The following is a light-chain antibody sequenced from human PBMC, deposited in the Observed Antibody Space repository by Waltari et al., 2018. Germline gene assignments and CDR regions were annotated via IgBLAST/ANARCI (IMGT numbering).Light chain of an antibody. CDR3: QSADSSGTYWV. CDR2: KDS. V-gene: IGLV3-25*03. Sequence: SYELTQPPSVSVSPGQTARITCSGDALPKHYAYWYQQKPGQAPVLVIYKDSERPSGIPERFSGSSSGTTVTLTSSGVQAEDEADYYCQSADSSGTYWVFGGGTKLTVL. CDR1: ALPKHY. J-gene: IGLJ3*02.